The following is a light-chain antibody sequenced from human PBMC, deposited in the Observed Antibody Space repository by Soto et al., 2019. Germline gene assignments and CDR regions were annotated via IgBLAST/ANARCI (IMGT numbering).Light chain of an antibody. CDR1: QSVPRNY. CDR2: GTS. Sequence: EIVLTQSPDTLSLSPGERATLSCRASQSVPRNYLAWYQQKPGQAPRLLIYGTSSRATGIPDRFSGSGSGTDFTLTISRLEPEDFAVYYCQQYGSSPWTFGQGTKVDIK. J-gene: IGKJ1*01. V-gene: IGKV3-20*01. CDR3: QQYGSSPWT.